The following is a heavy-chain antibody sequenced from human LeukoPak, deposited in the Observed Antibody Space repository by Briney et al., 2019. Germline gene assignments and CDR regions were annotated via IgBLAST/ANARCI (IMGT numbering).Heavy chain of an antibody. CDR3: ATQGLMAERGRFVY. D-gene: IGHD1-1*01. V-gene: IGHV3-20*01. CDR2: INRNGDIS. J-gene: IGHJ4*02. CDR1: GFTLEDYG. Sequence: GGSLRLSCEASGFTLEDYGMSWVRQVPGKGLEWVAGINRNGDISGHADSVKGRFTISRDNAKNSLYLQMNSLRAEDTAFYHCATQGLMAERGRFVYCGQGTLVTVSS.